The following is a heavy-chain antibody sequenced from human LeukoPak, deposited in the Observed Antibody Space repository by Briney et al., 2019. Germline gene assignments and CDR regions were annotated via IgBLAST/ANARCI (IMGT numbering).Heavy chain of an antibody. D-gene: IGHD2-2*01. V-gene: IGHV3-74*01. CDR2: INSDGSST. J-gene: IGHJ5*02. Sequence: GGSLRLSCAASGFTFSSYWMHWVRQAPGKGLVRVPRINSDGSSTSYADSVKGRFTISRDNAKNTLYLQMNSLRAEDTAVYYCARDRTDIVVVPAGLNWFDPWGQGILVTVSS. CDR3: ARDRTDIVVVPAGLNWFDP. CDR1: GFTFSSYW.